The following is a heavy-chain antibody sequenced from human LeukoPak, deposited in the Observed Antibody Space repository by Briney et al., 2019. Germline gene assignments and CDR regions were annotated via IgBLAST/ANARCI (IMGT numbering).Heavy chain of an antibody. Sequence: GGSLRLSCAASGFTFSSYGMHWVRQAPGKGLEWVAFIRYDGSNKYYADSVKGRFTISRDNSKNTLYLQMNSLRAEDTAVYYCARAGTRLIYYYYMDVWGKGTTVTVSS. V-gene: IGHV3-30*02. CDR1: GFTFSSYG. CDR3: ARAGTRLIYYYYMDV. J-gene: IGHJ6*03. D-gene: IGHD6-13*01. CDR2: IRYDGSNK.